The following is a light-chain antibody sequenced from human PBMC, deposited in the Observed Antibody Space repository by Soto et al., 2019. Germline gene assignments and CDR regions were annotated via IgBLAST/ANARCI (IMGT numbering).Light chain of an antibody. CDR2: DAS. Sequence: EIVLTQSTGTLSLSPAERASLCCTASQGVSSNLAWYQQKPGQAPRLLISDASTRATGIPARFSGSGSGTEFTLTVSSLQSEDFAVYYCQQYIKRPITFGQGTRLEIK. CDR1: QGVSSN. CDR3: QQYIKRPIT. J-gene: IGKJ5*01. V-gene: IGKV3-15*01.